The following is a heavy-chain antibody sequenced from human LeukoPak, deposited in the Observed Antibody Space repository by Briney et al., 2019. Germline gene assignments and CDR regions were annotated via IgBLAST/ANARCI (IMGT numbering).Heavy chain of an antibody. Sequence: GGSLRLSCAASGFTFSSYWMHWVRQAPGEGLVWVSRINSDGSSTSYADSVKGRFTISRDNAKNTLYLQMNSLRAGDTAVYYCARAHAVRGFDYWGQGTLVTVSS. D-gene: IGHD3-10*01. V-gene: IGHV3-74*01. CDR3: ARAHAVRGFDY. CDR1: GFTFSSYW. CDR2: INSDGSST. J-gene: IGHJ4*02.